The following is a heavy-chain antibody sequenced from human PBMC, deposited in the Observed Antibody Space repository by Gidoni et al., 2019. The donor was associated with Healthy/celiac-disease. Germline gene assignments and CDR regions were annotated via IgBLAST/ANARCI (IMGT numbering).Heavy chain of an antibody. CDR1: GYSFTSYW. Sequence: EVQLVQSGAEVKKPGESLKISCKGSGYSFTSYWIGRVRQMPGKGLEWMGIIYPGDYDTRYSPSFQGQVTISADKSISTAYLQWSSLKASDTAMYYCARRGLGQQLVDPRVDYWGQGTLVTVSS. CDR3: ARRGLGQQLVDPRVDY. J-gene: IGHJ4*02. CDR2: IYPGDYDT. D-gene: IGHD6-13*01. V-gene: IGHV5-51*03.